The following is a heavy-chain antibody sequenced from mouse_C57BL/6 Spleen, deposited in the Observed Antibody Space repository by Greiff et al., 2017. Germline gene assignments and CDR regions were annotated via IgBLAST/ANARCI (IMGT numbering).Heavy chain of an antibody. V-gene: IGHV14-4*01. CDR3: TPDGTWFAY. Sequence: EVQLQQSGAELVRPGASVKLSCTASGFNIKDDYMHWVKQRPEQGLEWIGWIDPENGDTEYASKFQGKATITADTSSNTAYLQLSSLTSEDTAVYYCTPDGTWFAYGGQGTLVTVAA. J-gene: IGHJ3*01. CDR1: GFNIKDDY. CDR2: IDPENGDT. D-gene: IGHD2-1*01.